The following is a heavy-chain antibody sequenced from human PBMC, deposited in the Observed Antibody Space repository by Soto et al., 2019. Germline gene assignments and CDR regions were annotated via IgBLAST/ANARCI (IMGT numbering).Heavy chain of an antibody. J-gene: IGHJ4*02. CDR3: AKTLGLVDPFDY. CDR2: ISSSAART. Sequence: EVKLLESGGGLVQPGGSLRLSCAASGFTFSSSAMSWVRQAPGKGLEWVSSISSSAARTYYPDSVRGRFTISRDNSKNTLSLQMNSLRAEDTAVYYCAKTLGLVDPFDYWGQGTLVTVSS. D-gene: IGHD2-8*02. CDR1: GFTFSSSA. V-gene: IGHV3-23*01.